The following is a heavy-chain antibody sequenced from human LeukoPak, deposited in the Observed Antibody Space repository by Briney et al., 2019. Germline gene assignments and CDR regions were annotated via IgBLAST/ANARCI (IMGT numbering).Heavy chain of an antibody. CDR3: AKAPFGDGDYGGSDY. D-gene: IGHD4-17*01. V-gene: IGHV3-30*18. J-gene: IGHJ4*02. CDR2: ISYDGSNK. Sequence: GGSLRLSCAASGFSFSSYGMHWVRQAPGKGLEWLAVISYDGSNKYYSDSVKGRFTISRDNSKNTLYLQLNSLRVEDTAVYYCAKAPFGDGDYGGSDYWGQGTLVTVSS. CDR1: GFSFSSYG.